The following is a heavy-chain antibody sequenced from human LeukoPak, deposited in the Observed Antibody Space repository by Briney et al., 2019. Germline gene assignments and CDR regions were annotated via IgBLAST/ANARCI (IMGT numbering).Heavy chain of an antibody. CDR1: GGSISSSSYY. Sequence: PSETLSLTCTVSGGSISSSSYYWGWIRQPPGKGLEWIGSIYYSGSTNYNPSLKSRVTISVDTSKNQFSLKLSSVTAADTAVYYCARAIPLDYWGQGTLVTVSS. CDR2: IYYSGST. J-gene: IGHJ4*02. V-gene: IGHV4-39*07. D-gene: IGHD2-2*02. CDR3: ARAIPLDY.